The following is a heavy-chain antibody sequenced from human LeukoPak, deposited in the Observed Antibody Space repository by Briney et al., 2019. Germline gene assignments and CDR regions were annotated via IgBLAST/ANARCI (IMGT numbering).Heavy chain of an antibody. CDR3: ARALCSGGSCKFDP. CDR1: GFTFDDYG. CDR2: INWNGGST. D-gene: IGHD2-15*01. V-gene: IGHV3-20*04. J-gene: IGHJ5*02. Sequence: GGSLRLSCAASGFTFDDYGMSWVRQAPGKGLEWVSGINWNGGSTGYADSVKGRFTISRDNAKNFLYLQMNSLRAEDTALYYCARALCSGGSCKFDPWGQGTLVTVSS.